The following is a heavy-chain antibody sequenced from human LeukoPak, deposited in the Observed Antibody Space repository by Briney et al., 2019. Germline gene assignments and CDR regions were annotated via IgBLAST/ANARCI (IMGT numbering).Heavy chain of an antibody. J-gene: IGHJ4*02. D-gene: IGHD3-22*01. CDR1: GFTFSGFW. Sequence: GGSLRLSCAVSGFTFSGFWMSWSRQAPGKGLEWVASINSDGSEGYYADVVKGRFTISRDNAKNSLYLQMNSLRAEDTAVYYCARETYYDSSGYLDWGQGTLVTVSS. CDR3: ARETYYDSSGYLD. V-gene: IGHV3-7*01. CDR2: INSDGSEG.